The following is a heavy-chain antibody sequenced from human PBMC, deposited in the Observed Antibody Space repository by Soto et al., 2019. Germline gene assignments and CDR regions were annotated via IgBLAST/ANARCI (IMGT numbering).Heavy chain of an antibody. CDR1: GFSLSTSGVG. J-gene: IGHJ4*02. V-gene: IGHV2-5*02. D-gene: IGHD3-22*01. CDR3: GRRDRSGYYDY. CDR2: IYWDDDK. Sequence: QITLKESGPTLVKPTQTLTLTCTFSGFSLSTSGVGVGWIRQPPGKALEWLALIYWDDDKRYSPSLKSRLTITKDTSKNQVVLTMTNMDPVDPATYYCGRRDRSGYYDYWGQGTLVTVSS.